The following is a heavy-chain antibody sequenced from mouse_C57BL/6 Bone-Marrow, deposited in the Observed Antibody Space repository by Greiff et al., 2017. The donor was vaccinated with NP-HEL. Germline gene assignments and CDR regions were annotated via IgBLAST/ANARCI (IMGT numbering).Heavy chain of an antibody. CDR3: ARAGNGYYDYFDY. D-gene: IGHD2-3*01. CDR1: GYTFTSYW. V-gene: IGHV1-50*01. CDR2: IDPSDSYT. J-gene: IGHJ2*01. Sequence: QVQLKQPGAELVKPGASVKLSCKASGYTFTSYWMQWVKQRPGQGLEWIGEIDPSDSYTNYTHKFKGKATLTVDTSSSTAYMQLSSLTSEDSAVYYCARAGNGYYDYFDYWGQGTTLTVSS.